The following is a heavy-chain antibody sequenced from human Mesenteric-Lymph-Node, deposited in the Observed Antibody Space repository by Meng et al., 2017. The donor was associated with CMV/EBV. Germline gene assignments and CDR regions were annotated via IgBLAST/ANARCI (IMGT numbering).Heavy chain of an antibody. Sequence: GGSLKISCAASGFTVTNNYMTWVRQAPGKGLEWVSVIYSGGSSTYYADSVKGRFTISRDNSKNTLYLQMNSLRAEDTAVYYCAKDYMIGRPLGLDDFWSGWDYYYGMDVWGQGTTVTVSS. V-gene: IGHV3-23*03. CDR3: AKDYMIGRPLGLDDFWSGWDYYYGMDV. CDR2: IYSGGSST. D-gene: IGHD3-3*01. J-gene: IGHJ6*02. CDR1: GFTVTNNY.